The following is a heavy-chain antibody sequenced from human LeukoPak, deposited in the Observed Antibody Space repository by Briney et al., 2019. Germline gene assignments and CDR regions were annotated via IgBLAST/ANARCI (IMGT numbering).Heavy chain of an antibody. J-gene: IGHJ6*03. CDR2: IYFIGIT. Sequence: SETLSLTCTVSGGSISSSSYYWGWIRQPPGKGLEWIGSIYFIGITDYNPSLKSRITISVDTSKNQLSLKLNSVIAADTAVYYCARVKKGDYMDVWGKGTTVTVSS. CDR1: GGSISSSSYY. D-gene: IGHD3-16*01. V-gene: IGHV4-39*07. CDR3: ARVKKGDYMDV.